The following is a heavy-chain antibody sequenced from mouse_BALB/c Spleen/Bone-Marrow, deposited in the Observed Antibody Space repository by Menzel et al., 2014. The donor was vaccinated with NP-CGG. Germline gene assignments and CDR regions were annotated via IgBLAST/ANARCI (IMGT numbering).Heavy chain of an antibody. J-gene: IGHJ1*01. CDR3: ARSGNYYGNYYWYFDV. CDR1: GYTFTSYD. V-gene: IGHV1S56*01. CDR2: IYPGDGST. Sequence: QVHVKQSGPELVKPGALVKISCKASGYTFTSYDINWVKQRPGQGLEWIGWIYPGDGSTKYNEKFKGKATLTADKSPSTAYTQLSSLTSENSAVYFCARSGNYYGNYYWYFDVWGAGTTVTVSS. D-gene: IGHD2-1*01.